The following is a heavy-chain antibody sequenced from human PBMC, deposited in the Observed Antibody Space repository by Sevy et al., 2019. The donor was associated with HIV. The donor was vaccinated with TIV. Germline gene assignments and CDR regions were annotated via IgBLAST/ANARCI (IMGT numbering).Heavy chain of an antibody. D-gene: IGHD6-19*01. Sequence: SETLSLTCTVSGGSISSSSYFWGWIRQPPGKGLEWIGSFYSTGSTSYNPSLRSRVTVSADTSTNQFSLRLTSVIATDTAVYYGATPRDSGWYEGTGGYFDLWGRGTLVTVSS. CDR2: FYSTGST. J-gene: IGHJ2*01. CDR1: GGSISSSSYF. V-gene: IGHV4-39*01. CDR3: ATPRDSGWYEGTGGYFDL.